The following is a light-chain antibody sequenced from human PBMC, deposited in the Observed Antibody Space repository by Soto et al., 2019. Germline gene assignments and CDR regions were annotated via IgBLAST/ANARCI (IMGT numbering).Light chain of an antibody. V-gene: IGKV1-13*02. CDR2: DAS. CDR3: QQFDTYPLT. Sequence: AIQWTQSPSSLSASVGDRVTITCRASQGISSAFAWYQQKPGKVPKLLIYDASSLESGVPSRFTGSGSGTDFTLTISSLQLEDFATYYCQQFDTYPLTFGQGTRLEIK. CDR1: QGISSA. J-gene: IGKJ5*01.